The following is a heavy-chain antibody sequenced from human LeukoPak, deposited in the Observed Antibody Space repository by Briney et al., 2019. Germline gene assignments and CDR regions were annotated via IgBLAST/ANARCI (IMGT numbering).Heavy chain of an antibody. CDR1: GFTFSSYA. Sequence: GSLRLSCAASGFTFSSYAMSWVRQAPGKGLEWVSAISGSGGSTYYADSVKGRFTISRDNSKNTLYLQMNSLRAEDTAVYYCAKGIQPSRYYGMDVWGQGTTVTVSS. CDR2: ISGSGGST. V-gene: IGHV3-23*01. D-gene: IGHD5-18*01. CDR3: AKGIQPSRYYGMDV. J-gene: IGHJ6*02.